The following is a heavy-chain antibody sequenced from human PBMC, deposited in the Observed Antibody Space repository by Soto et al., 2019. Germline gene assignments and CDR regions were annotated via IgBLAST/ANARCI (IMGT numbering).Heavy chain of an antibody. V-gene: IGHV1-24*01. CDR3: ARGSPNPVDY. CDR1: GYTLTELS. CDR2: FDPEDGET. D-gene: IGHD2-8*01. J-gene: IGHJ4*02. Sequence: ASVKVSCKVSGYTLTELSMHWVRQAPGKGLEWMGGFDPEDGETIYAQKFQGRVTMTTDTSTSTAYMELRSLRSDDTAVYYCARGSPNPVDYWGQGTLVTVSS.